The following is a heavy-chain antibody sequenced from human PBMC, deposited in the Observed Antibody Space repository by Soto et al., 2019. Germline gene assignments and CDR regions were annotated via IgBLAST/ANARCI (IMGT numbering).Heavy chain of an antibody. D-gene: IGHD3-3*01. CDR1: GGTFSSYA. CDR3: ARYGFYYDFWSGYYRGWFDP. J-gene: IGHJ5*02. Sequence: QVQLVQSGAEVKKPGSSVMVSCKASGGTFSSYAISWVRQAPGQGLEWMGGIIPIFGTANYAQKFQGRVTITADESTSTAYMELSSLRSEDTAVYYCARYGFYYDFWSGYYRGWFDPWGQGTLVTVSS. CDR2: IIPIFGTA. V-gene: IGHV1-69*01.